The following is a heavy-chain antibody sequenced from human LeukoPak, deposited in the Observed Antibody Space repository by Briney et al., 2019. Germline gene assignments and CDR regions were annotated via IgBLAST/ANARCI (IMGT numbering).Heavy chain of an antibody. D-gene: IGHD3-3*01. J-gene: IGHJ4*02. CDR1: GFTFSSYE. V-gene: IGHV3-48*01. CDR2: ISSSSSTI. CDR3: ARDSKRYDFWSGYSEGYFDY. Sequence: GGSLRLSCAASGFTFSSYEMNWVRQAPGKGLEWVSYISSSSSTIYYADSVKGRFTISRDNAKNSLYLQMNSLRAEDTAVYYCARDSKRYDFWSGYSEGYFDYWGQGTLVTVSS.